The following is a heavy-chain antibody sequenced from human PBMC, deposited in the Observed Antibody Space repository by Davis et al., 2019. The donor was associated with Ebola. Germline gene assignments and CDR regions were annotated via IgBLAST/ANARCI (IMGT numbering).Heavy chain of an antibody. V-gene: IGHV1-18*01. CDR2: ISAYSGHT. Sequence: ASVKVSCKASHDTFTNYDFTWVRQAPGQGLEWMGWISAYSGHTNYAQKLQGRVTMTTDTSTSTAYMELRSLRSDDTAEYYCARGRNNGWDFDYWGQGTLVTVSS. CDR1: HDTFTNYD. D-gene: IGHD1/OR15-1a*01. CDR3: ARGRNNGWDFDY. J-gene: IGHJ4*02.